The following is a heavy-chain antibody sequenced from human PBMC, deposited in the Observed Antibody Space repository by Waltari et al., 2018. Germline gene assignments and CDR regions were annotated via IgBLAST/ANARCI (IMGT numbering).Heavy chain of an antibody. J-gene: IGHJ4*02. Sequence: QVQLVQSGAEVKKPGSSVKVSCKASGGTFSSYAISWVRQAPGQGLDWMGGIIPIFGTANYAQKFQGRVTITTDESTSTAYMELSSLRSEDTAVYYCARAGSSSWVFDYWGQGTLVTVSS. D-gene: IGHD6-13*01. V-gene: IGHV1-69*05. CDR1: GGTFSSYA. CDR2: IIPIFGTA. CDR3: ARAGSSSWVFDY.